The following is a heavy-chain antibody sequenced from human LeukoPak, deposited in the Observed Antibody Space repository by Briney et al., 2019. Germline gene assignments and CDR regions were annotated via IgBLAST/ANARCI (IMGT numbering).Heavy chain of an antibody. V-gene: IGHV1-69*06. CDR3: ARDVKQQLLNWFDP. J-gene: IGHJ5*02. Sequence: SVKVSCKTSGGTFSSFGISWVRQAPGQGLEWMGGIIPIFGTANYAQKFQGRVTITADKSTNTAYMELNSLRSEDTAVYYCARDVKQQLLNWFDPWGQGTLVTVSS. CDR2: IIPIFGTA. D-gene: IGHD6-13*01. CDR1: GGTFSSFG.